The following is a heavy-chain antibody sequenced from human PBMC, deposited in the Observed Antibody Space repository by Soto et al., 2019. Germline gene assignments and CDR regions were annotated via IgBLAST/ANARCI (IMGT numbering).Heavy chain of an antibody. D-gene: IGHD3-3*01. V-gene: IGHV5-51*01. J-gene: IGHJ6*02. CDR2: ISPGDSDT. CDR1: GYSFTSYW. Sequence: GESLKISCKGSGYSFTSYWIGWVRQMPGKGLEWMGIISPGDSDTRYSPSFQGQVTISADKSISTAYLQWSSLKASDTAMYYCARLPGLYYDFWSGYYSDYYYGMDVWGQGTTVTVSS. CDR3: ARLPGLYYDFWSGYYSDYYYGMDV.